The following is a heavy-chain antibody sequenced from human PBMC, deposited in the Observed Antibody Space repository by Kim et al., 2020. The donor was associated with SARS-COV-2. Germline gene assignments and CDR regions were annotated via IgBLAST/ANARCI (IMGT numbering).Heavy chain of an antibody. CDR1: GGSISSSSYY. J-gene: IGHJ4*02. CDR3: ARDSGSYYPLDY. D-gene: IGHD1-26*01. CDR2: IYYSGST. Sequence: SETLSLTCTVSGGSISSSSYYWGWIRQPPGKGLEWIGSIYYSGSTYYNPSLKSRVTISVDTSKNQFSLKLSSVTAADTTVYYCARDSGSYYPLDYWGQGT. V-gene: IGHV4-39*01.